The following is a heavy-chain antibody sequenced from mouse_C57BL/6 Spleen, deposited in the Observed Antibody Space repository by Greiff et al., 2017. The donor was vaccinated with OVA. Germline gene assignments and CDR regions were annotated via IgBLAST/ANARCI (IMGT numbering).Heavy chain of an antibody. Sequence: VQLQESGPELVKPGASVKISCKASGYAFRSSWMNWVKQRPGKGLEWIGRIYPGDGDTNYNGKFKGKATLTADKSSSTAYMQLSSLTSEDSAVYFCARHYGSSYWYFDVWGTGTTVTVSS. CDR1: GYAFRSSW. J-gene: IGHJ1*03. CDR3: ARHYGSSYWYFDV. D-gene: IGHD1-1*01. CDR2: IYPGDGDT. V-gene: IGHV1-82*01.